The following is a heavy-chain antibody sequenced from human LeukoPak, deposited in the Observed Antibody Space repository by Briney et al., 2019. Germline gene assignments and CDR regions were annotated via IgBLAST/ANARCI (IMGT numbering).Heavy chain of an antibody. Sequence: GRSLRLSCAASGFTFDDYAMHWVRQVPGKGLEWVSGISWNSDSIGYADSVKGRFTISRDNAKNSLYLQMNSLRAKDTAVYYCARGRPGQWLVFDPWGQGTLVTVSS. D-gene: IGHD6-19*01. CDR1: GFTFDDYA. V-gene: IGHV3-9*01. J-gene: IGHJ5*02. CDR3: ARGRPGQWLVFDP. CDR2: ISWNSDSI.